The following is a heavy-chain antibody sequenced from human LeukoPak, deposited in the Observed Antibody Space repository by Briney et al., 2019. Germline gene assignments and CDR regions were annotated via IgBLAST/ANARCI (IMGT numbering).Heavy chain of an antibody. CDR1: VSTFTIYG. D-gene: IGHD1/OR15-1a*01. CDR3: ARGLEHYYMDV. J-gene: IGHJ6*03. V-gene: IGHV1-18*01. Sequence: ASAKVSSKPSVSTFTIYGISWVRQGPGQGLEWMGWISAYNGNTNYAQKLQGRVTMTTDTSTSTAYMELRSLRSDDTAVYYCARGLEHYYMDVWGKGTTVTVSS. CDR2: ISAYNGNT.